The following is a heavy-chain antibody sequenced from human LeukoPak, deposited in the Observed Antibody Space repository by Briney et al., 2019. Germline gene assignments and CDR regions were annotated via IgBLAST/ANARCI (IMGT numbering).Heavy chain of an antibody. CDR1: GYSISSGHY. V-gene: IGHV4-38-2*02. J-gene: IGHJ4*02. Sequence: PSETLSLTCTVSGYSISSGHYWGWIRQPPGKGLEWIGSMYHRGSAYGNPSLKSRVTISVDTSKNHFSLKLTSVTAADTAVYYCARVRYHSDISGQNYGYFEYWGQGILVTVSS. CDR3: ARVRYHSDISGQNYGYFEY. D-gene: IGHD3-22*01. CDR2: MYHRGSA.